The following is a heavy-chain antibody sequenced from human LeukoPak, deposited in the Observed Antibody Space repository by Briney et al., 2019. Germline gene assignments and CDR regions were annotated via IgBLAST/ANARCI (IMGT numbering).Heavy chain of an antibody. Sequence: SETLSLTCAVYGGSFSGYYWSWIRQPPGKGLEWIGEINHSGSTNYNPSLKSRVTISVDTSKNQFSLKLSSVTAADTAVYYCARGVVPAAIDNWFDPWGQGTLVTVSS. CDR3: ARGVVPAAIDNWFDP. CDR2: INHSGST. J-gene: IGHJ5*02. CDR1: GGSFSGYY. V-gene: IGHV4-34*01. D-gene: IGHD2-2*01.